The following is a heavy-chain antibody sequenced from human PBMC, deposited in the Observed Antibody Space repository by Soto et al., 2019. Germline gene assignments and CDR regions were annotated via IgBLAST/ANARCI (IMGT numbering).Heavy chain of an antibody. CDR2: IYYSGST. CDR3: ARYPLRIMITFGGAIVPKNAFDI. CDR1: GGSISSGGYY. Sequence: PSETLSLTCTVSGGSISSGGYYWSWIRQHPGKGLEWIGYIYYSGSTYYNPSLKSRVTISVDTSKNQFSLKLSSVTAADTAVYYCARYPLRIMITFGGAIVPKNAFDIWGQGTMVTVSS. D-gene: IGHD3-16*02. J-gene: IGHJ3*02. V-gene: IGHV4-31*03.